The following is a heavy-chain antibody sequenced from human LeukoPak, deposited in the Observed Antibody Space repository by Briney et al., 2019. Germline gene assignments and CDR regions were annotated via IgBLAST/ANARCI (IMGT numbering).Heavy chain of an antibody. Sequence: SETLSLTCTVSGYSISSGYYWGWIRQPPGKGLEWIGSIYHSGSTYYNPSLKSRVTISVDTSKNQFSLKLSSVTAADTAVYYCARGLGGVGATTSLNRGQGTLVTVSS. J-gene: IGHJ4*02. CDR2: IYHSGST. V-gene: IGHV4-38-2*02. D-gene: IGHD1-26*01. CDR3: ARGLGGVGATTSLN. CDR1: GYSISSGYY.